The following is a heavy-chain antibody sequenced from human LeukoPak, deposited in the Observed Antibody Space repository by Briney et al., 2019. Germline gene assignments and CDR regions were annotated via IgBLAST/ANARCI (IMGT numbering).Heavy chain of an antibody. Sequence: ASVKVSCKASGYTFTSYDINWVRQATGQGLEWMGWMNPNSGNTGYAQKFQGRVTMTRNTSISTAYMELSSLRSEDTAVYYCARVGYDILTGYYDYWGQGTLVTVSS. CDR3: ARVGYDILTGYYDY. V-gene: IGHV1-8*01. D-gene: IGHD3-9*01. CDR1: GYTFTSYD. CDR2: MNPNSGNT. J-gene: IGHJ4*02.